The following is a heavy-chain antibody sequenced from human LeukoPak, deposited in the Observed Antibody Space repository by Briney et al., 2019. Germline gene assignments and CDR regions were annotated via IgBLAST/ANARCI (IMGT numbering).Heavy chain of an antibody. V-gene: IGHV4-59*01. J-gene: IGHJ4*02. D-gene: IGHD6-6*01. Sequence: KPSETLSLTCTVSGGSISSYYWSWIRQPPGKGLEWIGYIYYSGSTNYNPSLKRRVTISVDTSKNQFSLKLSSVTAADTAVYYCARVIAAQTFDYWGQGTLVTVSS. CDR2: IYYSGST. CDR3: ARVIAAQTFDY. CDR1: GGSISSYY.